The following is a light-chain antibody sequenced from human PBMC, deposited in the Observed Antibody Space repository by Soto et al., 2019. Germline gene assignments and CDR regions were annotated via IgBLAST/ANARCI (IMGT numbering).Light chain of an antibody. J-gene: IGKJ4*01. Sequence: ILFTQFAFPPSLIPVEPTPLPCSGSQRVSSNYLAWYQQKPGQAPRLLIYGASRRATGIPDRFSGSGSGTDFGLTINRLEPEDFAVYYCQQYGKSPGLTFGGGTKVDIK. CDR2: GAS. V-gene: IGKV3-20*01. CDR1: QRVSSNY. CDR3: QQYGKSPGLT.